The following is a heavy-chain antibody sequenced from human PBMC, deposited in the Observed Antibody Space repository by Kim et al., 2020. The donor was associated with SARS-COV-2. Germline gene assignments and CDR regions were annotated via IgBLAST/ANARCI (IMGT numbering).Heavy chain of an antibody. CDR2: IWYDGSNK. Sequence: GGSLRLSCAASGFTFSSYGMHWVRQAPGKGLEWVAVIWYDGSNKYYADSVKGRFTISRDNSKNTLYLQMNSLRAEDTAVYYCARDIGSPAYDSSGNDAFDIWGQGTMVTVSS. V-gene: IGHV3-33*01. CDR3: ARDIGSPAYDSSGNDAFDI. J-gene: IGHJ3*02. CDR1: GFTFSSYG. D-gene: IGHD3-22*01.